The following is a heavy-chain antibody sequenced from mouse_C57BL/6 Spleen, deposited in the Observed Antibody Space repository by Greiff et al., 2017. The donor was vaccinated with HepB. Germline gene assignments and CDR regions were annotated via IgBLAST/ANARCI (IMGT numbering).Heavy chain of an antibody. D-gene: IGHD2-1*01. CDR3: MYYGNYVRFYAMDY. CDR1: GFTFSDAW. J-gene: IGHJ4*01. Sequence: VQGVESGGGFVQPGGSMKLSCAASGFTFSDAWMDWVRQSPEKGLEWVAEIRNKANNHATYYAESVKGRFTISRDDSKSSVYLQMNSLRAEDTGIYYCMYYGNYVRFYAMDYWGQGTSVTVSS. CDR2: IRNKANNHAT. V-gene: IGHV6-6*01.